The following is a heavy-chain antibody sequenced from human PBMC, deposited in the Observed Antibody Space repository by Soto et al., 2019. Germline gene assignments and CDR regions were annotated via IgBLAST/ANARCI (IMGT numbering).Heavy chain of an antibody. CDR2: ISHSGTT. Sequence: PSETLSLTCAVYGGSLSGYYWSWIRQPPGKGLEWIGEISHSGTTNYNPSLKSRVTISVDTSKNQFSLKLTSVTAADTAVYYCARTNWLDPWGQGTLVTVSS. CDR3: ARTNWLDP. CDR1: GGSLSGYY. J-gene: IGHJ5*02. V-gene: IGHV4-34*01.